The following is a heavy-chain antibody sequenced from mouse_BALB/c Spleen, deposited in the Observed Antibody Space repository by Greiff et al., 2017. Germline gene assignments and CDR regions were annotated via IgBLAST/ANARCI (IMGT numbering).Heavy chain of an antibody. D-gene: IGHD1-2*01. CDR2: IYPGSGST. V-gene: IGHV1-55*01. J-gene: IGHJ3*01. CDR1: GYNFTSYW. Sequence: QVQLQQPGAELVKPGTSVKLSCKASGYNFTSYWINWVKLRPGQGLEWIGDIYPGSGSTNYNEKFKSKATLTVDTSSSTAYMQLSSLASEDSALYYCARTGYYGYVAYWGQGTLGTVSA. CDR3: ARTGYYGYVAY.